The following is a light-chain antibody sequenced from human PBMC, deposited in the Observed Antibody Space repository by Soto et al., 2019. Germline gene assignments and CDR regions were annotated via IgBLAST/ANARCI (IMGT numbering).Light chain of an antibody. J-gene: IGKJ1*01. CDR3: QHYNNWPRT. V-gene: IGKV3-15*01. Sequence: EIVMTQSPATLSVSPGERATLSCRASQSLNSDLAWYQQKPGQAPRLLIYGASTRAPGIPARFSGSESGTEFTLTISSLQSEDFAVYYCQHYNNWPRTFGQGTKVEIK. CDR2: GAS. CDR1: QSLNSD.